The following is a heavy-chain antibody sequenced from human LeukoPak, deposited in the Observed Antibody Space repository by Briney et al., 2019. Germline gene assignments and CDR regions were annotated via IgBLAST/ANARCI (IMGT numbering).Heavy chain of an antibody. CDR2: IGSSSGPI. CDR1: GFTFSSYS. Sequence: GGSLRLSCTTSGFTFSSYSMNWVCQAPGKGLEWVSHIGSSSGPIYYADSVKGRFTISRDNAMNSLYLQLSSLRDEDTAVYFCARENFWAFDYWGQGALVTVSS. V-gene: IGHV3-48*02. CDR3: ARENFWAFDY. J-gene: IGHJ4*02. D-gene: IGHD7-27*01.